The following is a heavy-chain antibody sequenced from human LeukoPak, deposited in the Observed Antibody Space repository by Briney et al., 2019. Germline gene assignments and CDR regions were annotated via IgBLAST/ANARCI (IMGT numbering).Heavy chain of an antibody. CDR2: IWYDGSNK. J-gene: IGHJ5*02. Sequence: GGSLRLSCAASEFTFSSYGMHWVRQAPGKGLEWVAVIWYDGSNKYYADSVKGRFTISRDNSKSTLYLQMNSLRAEDTAVYYCAKDRYEAVTNWFDPWGQGTLVTVSS. V-gene: IGHV3-33*06. CDR1: EFTFSSYG. D-gene: IGHD4-17*01. CDR3: AKDRYEAVTNWFDP.